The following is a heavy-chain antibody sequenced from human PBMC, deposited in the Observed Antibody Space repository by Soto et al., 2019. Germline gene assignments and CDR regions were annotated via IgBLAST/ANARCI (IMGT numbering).Heavy chain of an antibody. CDR2: ISYDGNNK. CDR3: GKCSSTSCHLGSDY. V-gene: IGHV3-30-3*01. CDR1: GFTFSSYA. J-gene: IGHJ4*02. Sequence: QVQLVESGGGVDQPGRSLRLSCAASGFTFSSYAMNWVRQAPGKGLEWVALISYDGNNKYYTDSVKGRFTISRDNCKNALYLQMNSLRAEDTAVYYCGKCSSTSCHLGSDYWGQGTLVTVSS. D-gene: IGHD2-2*01.